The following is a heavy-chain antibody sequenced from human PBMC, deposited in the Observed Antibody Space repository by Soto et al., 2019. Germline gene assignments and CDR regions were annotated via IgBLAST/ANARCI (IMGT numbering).Heavy chain of an antibody. J-gene: IGHJ4*02. CDR1: GGTFSIYA. Sequence: QVQLVQSGAEVKKPGSSVKVSCKASGGTFSIYAIIWVRQAPGQGLEWRGGIIPIFGTANYAQKFQGRVTITADESTSTAYMELGSLRSEDTAVYYCAGGRDYYDSSGYYSGYFDYWGQGTLVTVSS. V-gene: IGHV1-69*01. CDR2: IIPIFGTA. CDR3: AGGRDYYDSSGYYSGYFDY. D-gene: IGHD3-22*01.